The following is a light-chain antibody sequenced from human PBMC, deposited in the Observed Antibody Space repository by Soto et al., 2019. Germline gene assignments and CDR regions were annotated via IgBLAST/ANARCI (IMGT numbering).Light chain of an antibody. CDR3: QQSNHWPPT. V-gene: IGKV3-11*01. J-gene: IGKJ5*01. Sequence: EIVLTQSPATLSLSPGERATLSCRASQSVSSYLAWYQQKPGQAPRLLIYDASNRATGIPARFSGSGSGTDFTLTISSLEPEDFEVYYCQQSNHWPPTLGQGTRLEIK. CDR1: QSVSSY. CDR2: DAS.